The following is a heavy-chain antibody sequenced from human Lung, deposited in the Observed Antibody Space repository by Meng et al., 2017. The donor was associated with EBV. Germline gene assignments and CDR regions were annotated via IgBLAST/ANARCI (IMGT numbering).Heavy chain of an antibody. CDR1: GYTFTSYA. CDR2: IDPNTGNP. D-gene: IGHD1-26*01. CDR3: ARGVVGATSGDY. V-gene: IGHV7-4-1*02. Sequence: QVERVQSGSELKQPGASVKVSCRPSGYTFTSYAINWVRQAPGQGPDWMGWIDPNTGNPTYDQGFTGRFVFSLDTSVSTAYLQINSLRADDTAVYYCARGVVGATSGDYWGQGTLVTVSS. J-gene: IGHJ4*02.